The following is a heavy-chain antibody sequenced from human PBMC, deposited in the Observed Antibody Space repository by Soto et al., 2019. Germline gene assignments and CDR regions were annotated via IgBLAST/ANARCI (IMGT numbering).Heavy chain of an antibody. J-gene: IGHJ5*02. CDR2: ISSSSSYI. CDR3: ARIACSSCDFWFDP. Sequence: PGGSLRLSCAASGFTFSSYSMNWVRQAPGKGLEWVSSISSSSSYIYYADSVKGRFTISRDNAKNSLYLQMNSLRAEDTAVYYCARIACSSCDFWFDPWGQGTLVTVSS. V-gene: IGHV3-21*01. D-gene: IGHD6-13*01. CDR1: GFTFSSYS.